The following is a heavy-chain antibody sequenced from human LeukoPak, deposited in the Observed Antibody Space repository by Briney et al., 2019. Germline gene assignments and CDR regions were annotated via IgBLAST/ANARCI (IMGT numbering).Heavy chain of an antibody. CDR3: ASGSGSYRTPYYYMDV. CDR1: GFTVSSNY. V-gene: IGHV3-53*01. D-gene: IGHD3-10*01. CDR2: IHSGGST. J-gene: IGHJ6*03. Sequence: GGSLRLSCVASGFTVSSNYMSWVRQAPGKGLEWVSVIHSGGSTYYADSVKGRFTISRDNSKNTLYLQMNSLRAEDTAVYYCASGSGSYRTPYYYMDVWGTGTTVTVSS.